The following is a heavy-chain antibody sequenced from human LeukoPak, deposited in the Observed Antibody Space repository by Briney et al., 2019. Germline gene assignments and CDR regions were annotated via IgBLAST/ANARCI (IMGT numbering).Heavy chain of an antibody. D-gene: IGHD3-10*01. J-gene: IGHJ5*02. CDR1: GYTFTNYG. Sequence: SVKVSCKTSGYTFTNYGISWVRQAPGQGLEWMGWISPYNGNTKYAQNLQGRVTMTTDTSTTTAYMELRSLRSDDTAVYYCAREIRGLWFGEPRGWFDPWGQGTLVTVSS. CDR2: ISPYNGNT. V-gene: IGHV1-18*01. CDR3: AREIRGLWFGEPRGWFDP.